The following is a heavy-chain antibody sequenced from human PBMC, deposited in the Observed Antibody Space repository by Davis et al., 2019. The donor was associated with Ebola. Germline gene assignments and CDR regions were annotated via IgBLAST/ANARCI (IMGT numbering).Heavy chain of an antibody. CDR1: GFTFSNYA. D-gene: IGHD4/OR15-4a*01. V-gene: IGHV3-23*01. J-gene: IGHJ3*02. CDR2: ISGGGNT. CDR3: VRDYAVAFDI. Sequence: GESLKISCAASGFTFSNYAMSWVRQAPGKGLEWVSAISGGGNTYYADSVKGRFTISRDNARNTLYLQANSLRAEDTAVYYCVRDYAVAFDIWGQGTMVTVSS.